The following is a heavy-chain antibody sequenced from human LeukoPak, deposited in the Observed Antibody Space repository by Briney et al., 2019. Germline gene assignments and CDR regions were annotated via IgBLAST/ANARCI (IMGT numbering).Heavy chain of an antibody. D-gene: IGHD5-24*01. CDR1: GGSVNSGTYY. CDR3: ARNRDGYNSFDY. J-gene: IGHJ4*02. Sequence: SETLSLTCTVSGGSVNSGTYYWSWIRQPPGKGLEWIGNIYYSGSAYYNPSLKSRVTMSVDTSKNQFSLKLSSVTAADTAVYYCARNRDGYNSFDYWGQGTLVTVSS. CDR2: IYYSGSA. V-gene: IGHV4-39*07.